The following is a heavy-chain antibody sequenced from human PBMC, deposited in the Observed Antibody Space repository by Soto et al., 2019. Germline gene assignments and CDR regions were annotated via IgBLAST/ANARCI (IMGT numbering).Heavy chain of an antibody. J-gene: IGHJ2*01. CDR2: ISSLGDST. CDR3: ARRTAGWYFDL. Sequence: EVQLVESGGGLVQPGGSLRLSCAASGFMFNSYAMHWVRQAPGKGLEYVSAISSLGDSTFYANSVKDRFTISRDNSKNTLYLQMGSLRAEDMAVSYCARRTAGWYFDLWGRGTLVTVSS. D-gene: IGHD2-21*02. CDR1: GFMFNSYA. V-gene: IGHV3-64*01.